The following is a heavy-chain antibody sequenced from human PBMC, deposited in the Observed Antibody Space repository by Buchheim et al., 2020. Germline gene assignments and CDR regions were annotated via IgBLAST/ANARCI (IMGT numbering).Heavy chain of an antibody. CDR2: ISGSGGST. CDR3: AKDQGGGYVGYYYYGMDV. J-gene: IGHJ6*02. Sequence: EVQLLESGGGLVQPGGSLRLSCAASGFTFSSYAMSWVRQAPGKGLEWVSAISGSGGSTYYGDSVKGRFTISRDNSKNKLYLQMNSLRAEDTAVYYCAKDQGGGYVGYYYYGMDVWGQGTT. D-gene: IGHD5-12*01. V-gene: IGHV3-23*01. CDR1: GFTFSSYA.